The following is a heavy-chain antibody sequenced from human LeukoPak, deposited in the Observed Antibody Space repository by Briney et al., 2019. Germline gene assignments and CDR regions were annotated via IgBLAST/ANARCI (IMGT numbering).Heavy chain of an antibody. CDR3: AREFCGGGSCGWFDP. V-gene: IGHV4-59*01. J-gene: IGHJ5*02. D-gene: IGHD2-21*01. CDR1: GASISNYY. Sequence: SESLSLTCTVSGASISNYYWTWIRQPPGKGMEWIGHVFYSGSTTYNPSLKSRVTISVDRSKNQFSLKLISVTAADTAVYYCAREFCGGGSCGWFDPWGQGTLVTVS. CDR2: VFYSGST.